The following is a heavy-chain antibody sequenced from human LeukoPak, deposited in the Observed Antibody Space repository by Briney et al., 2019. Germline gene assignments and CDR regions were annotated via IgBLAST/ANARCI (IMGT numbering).Heavy chain of an antibody. J-gene: IGHJ4*02. D-gene: IGHD1-1*01. CDR2: INWNGGST. Sequence: GGSVRLSCAASGFTFSSYSMNWVRQAPGKGLEWDSGINWNGGSTGYADSVKGRFTISRDNAKNSLFLQMNSLRAGDTAVYYCAREKASTTGTTDYDYRGQGTLVTVSS. V-gene: IGHV3-20*04. CDR3: AREKASTTGTTDYDY. CDR1: GFTFSSYS.